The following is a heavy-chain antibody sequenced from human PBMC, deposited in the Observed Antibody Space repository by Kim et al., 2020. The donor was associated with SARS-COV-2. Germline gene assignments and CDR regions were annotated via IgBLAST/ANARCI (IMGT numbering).Heavy chain of an antibody. Sequence: GGSLRLSCAASGFTFSSYAMHWVRQAPGKGLEWVAVISYDGSNKYYADSVKGRFTISRDNSKNTLYLQMNSLRAEDTAVYYCARSGSYGISPDYWGQGTLVTVSS. CDR1: GFTFSSYA. D-gene: IGHD1-26*01. J-gene: IGHJ4*02. V-gene: IGHV3-30*04. CDR3: ARSGSYGISPDY. CDR2: ISYDGSNK.